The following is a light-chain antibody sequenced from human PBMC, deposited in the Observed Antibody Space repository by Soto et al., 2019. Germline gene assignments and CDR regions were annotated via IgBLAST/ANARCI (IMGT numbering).Light chain of an antibody. CDR2: GAF. V-gene: IGKV3-20*01. Sequence: EIVLTQSPGTLSLSPGEIATVSFSASQSVTGSYLAWYQQKPGQAPRLLIYGAFNRAGGIPDRFSGSGSGTDFTLTISRLEPEDFAVYYCQQYGSSSWTFGQGTRLEIK. J-gene: IGKJ5*01. CDR1: QSVTGSY. CDR3: QQYGSSSWT.